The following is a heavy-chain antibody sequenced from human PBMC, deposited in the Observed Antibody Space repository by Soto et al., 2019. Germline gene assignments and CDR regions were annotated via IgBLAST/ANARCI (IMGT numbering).Heavy chain of an antibody. CDR2: VRPDGAET. CDR3: ARKRVTTIGTFGFDI. V-gene: IGHV3-74*01. D-gene: IGHD4-17*01. J-gene: IGHJ3*02. Sequence: EVQLEESGGGLVQPGGSLRLSCAASGFTFSTYWMHWIRLAPGQGLVWVSRVRPDGAETTYADSVKGRFTISRDNAENTVHLQMNSLRVEDTAVYYCARKRVTTIGTFGFDIWGQGTVVSVSS. CDR1: GFTFSTYW.